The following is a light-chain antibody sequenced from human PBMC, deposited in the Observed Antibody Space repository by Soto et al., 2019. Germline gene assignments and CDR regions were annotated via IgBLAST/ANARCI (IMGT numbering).Light chain of an antibody. CDR2: HAY. J-gene: IGKJ5*01. Sequence: VVLTQSPATLKLSPGERATLSCRSSQSFRGLLAWYQQKPGQAPRLLISHAYNRATGIPPRFSGSGSGTDFPLTISSLEPEASAVYYCQQRHMWPITFGQGT. CDR1: QSFRGL. V-gene: IGKV3-11*01. CDR3: QQRHMWPIT.